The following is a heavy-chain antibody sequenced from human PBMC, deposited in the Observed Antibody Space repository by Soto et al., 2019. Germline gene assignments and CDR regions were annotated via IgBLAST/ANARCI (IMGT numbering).Heavy chain of an antibody. Sequence: ASVKVSCKASDYHFTAYGLAWLRQAPGQRPEWMGWVSTSNADTNYAEKFQGRVTMTTDKSTTTPYMELRSLRSDDTAVYYCAKDYSLAFPGAFDYWGEGTLVTVSS. CDR2: VSTSNADT. CDR3: AKDYSLAFPGAFDY. CDR1: DYHFTAYG. J-gene: IGHJ4*02. V-gene: IGHV1-18*01. D-gene: IGHD2-21*01.